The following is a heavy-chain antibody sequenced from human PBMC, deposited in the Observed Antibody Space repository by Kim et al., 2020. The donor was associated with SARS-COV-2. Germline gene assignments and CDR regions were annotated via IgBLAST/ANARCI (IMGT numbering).Heavy chain of an antibody. CDR1: GGSISSGDYY. CDR2: IYYSGST. J-gene: IGHJ2*01. Sequence: SQTLSLTCTVSGGSISSGDYYWSWIRQPPGKGLEWIGYIYYSGSTYYNPSLKSRVTISVDTSKNQFSLKLSSVTAADTAVYYCARGLTHYYDSSGYLLTGYFDLWGRGTLVTVSS. D-gene: IGHD3-22*01. CDR3: ARGLTHYYDSSGYLLTGYFDL. V-gene: IGHV4-30-4*01.